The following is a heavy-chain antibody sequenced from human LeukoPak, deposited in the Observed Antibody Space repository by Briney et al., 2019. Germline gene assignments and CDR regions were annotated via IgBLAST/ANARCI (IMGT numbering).Heavy chain of an antibody. Sequence: GGSLRLSCAASGFTFSDAWMCWVCEAPGEGLEWVGRIKSKTDGGTADYAAPVKGRFTISRDDSKNTLYLQMSSLKTEDTAAYYCTTDRVIFGTSFDFWGQGTLVTVSS. CDR2: IKSKTDGGTA. D-gene: IGHD3-3*02. CDR1: GFTFSDAW. CDR3: TTDRVIFGTSFDF. J-gene: IGHJ4*02. V-gene: IGHV3-15*01.